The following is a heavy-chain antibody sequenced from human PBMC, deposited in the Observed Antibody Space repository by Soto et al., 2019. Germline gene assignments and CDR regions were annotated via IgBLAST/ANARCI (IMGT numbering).Heavy chain of an antibody. CDR3: ARAPLPAGDYYYYMDV. J-gene: IGHJ6*03. Sequence: GGSLRLSCAASGFTFSSYSMNWVRQAPGKGLEWVSSISSSSSYIYYADSVKGRFTISRDNAKNSLYLQMNSLRAEDTAVYYCARAPLPAGDYYYYMDVWGKGTTVTVSS. CDR2: ISSSSSYI. V-gene: IGHV3-21*01. CDR1: GFTFSSYS. D-gene: IGHD2-15*01.